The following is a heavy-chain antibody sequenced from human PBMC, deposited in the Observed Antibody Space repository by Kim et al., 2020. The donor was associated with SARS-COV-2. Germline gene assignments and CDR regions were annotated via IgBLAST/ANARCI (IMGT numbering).Heavy chain of an antibody. CDR3: ARINGLGKYYFDY. Sequence: ASVKVSCKASGYTFTGYYMHWVRQAPGQGLEWMGWINPNSGGTNYAQKFQGRVTMTRDTSISTAYMELSRLRSDDTAVYYCARINGLGKYYFDYWGQGTLVTVSS. CDR1: GYTFTGYY. CDR2: INPNSGGT. V-gene: IGHV1-2*02. J-gene: IGHJ4*02. D-gene: IGHD1-26*01.